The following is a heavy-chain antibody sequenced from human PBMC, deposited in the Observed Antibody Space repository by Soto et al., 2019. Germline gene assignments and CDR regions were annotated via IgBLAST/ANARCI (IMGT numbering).Heavy chain of an antibody. J-gene: IGHJ5*02. CDR1: GYTFTSYG. V-gene: IGHV1-46*01. CDR2: INPSGGST. D-gene: IGHD4-4*01. CDR3: ARERTTTVTHNWFDP. Sequence: ASVNFSCKASGYTFTSYGISWVRQAPGQGLEWMGIINPSGGSTSYAQKFQGRVTMTRDTSTSTVYMELSSLRSEDTAVYYCARERTTTVTHNWFDPWGQGTLVTVSS.